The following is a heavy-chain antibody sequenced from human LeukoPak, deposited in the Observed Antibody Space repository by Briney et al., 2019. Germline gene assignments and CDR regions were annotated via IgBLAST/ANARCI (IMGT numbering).Heavy chain of an antibody. D-gene: IGHD6-13*01. J-gene: IGHJ3*02. CDR3: AREAGTADAFDI. CDR1: GYTFTSYY. V-gene: IGHV1-46*01. Sequence: ASVKVSCKASGYTFTSYYMHWVRQAPGQGLEWMGIINPSGGSTSYAQKFQGRVTMTRDMSTSTVYMELSSLRSEDTAVYYCAREAGTADAFDIWGQGTMVTVSS. CDR2: INPSGGST.